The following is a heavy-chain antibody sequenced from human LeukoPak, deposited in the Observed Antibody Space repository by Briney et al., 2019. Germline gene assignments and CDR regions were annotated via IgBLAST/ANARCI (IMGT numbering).Heavy chain of an antibody. CDR3: ARDGSSWQFDY. J-gene: IGHJ4*02. V-gene: IGHV1-46*01. CDR2: INPSGGST. CDR1: GYTFTSYY. Sequence: ASVNVSCKASGYTFTSYYMHWVRQAPGQGLAWMGIINPSGGSTTYAQKFQGRVTMTRDTSTSTVYMEVSSLRSEDTAVYYCARDGSSWQFDYWGQGSLVTVSS. D-gene: IGHD6-13*01.